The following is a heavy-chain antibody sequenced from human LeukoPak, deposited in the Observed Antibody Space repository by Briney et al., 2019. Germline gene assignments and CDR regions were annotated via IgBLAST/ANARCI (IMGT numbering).Heavy chain of an antibody. J-gene: IGHJ4*02. D-gene: IGHD5-24*01. CDR3: ARGRYIHPDSWDY. V-gene: IGHV1-69*13. Sequence: SVKVSCKASGGTFSSYAISWVRQAPEQGLEWMGGIIPIFGTANYAQKFQGRVTITADESTSTAYMELSSLRSEDTAVYYCARGRYIHPDSWDYWGQGTLVTVSS. CDR1: GGTFSSYA. CDR2: IIPIFGTA.